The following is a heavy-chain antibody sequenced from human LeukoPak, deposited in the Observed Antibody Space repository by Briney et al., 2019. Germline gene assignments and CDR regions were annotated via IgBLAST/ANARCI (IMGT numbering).Heavy chain of an antibody. J-gene: IGHJ4*02. CDR2: IGTAGDT. CDR3: ARGSPGPTGYYFDY. V-gene: IGHV3-13*01. CDR1: GFTFSGYD. Sequence: PGGSLRLSCAASGFTFSGYDMHWVRQATGKGLEWVSAIGTAGDTYYPGSVKGRFTISRENAKNSLYLQMNSLRAGDTAVYYCARGSPGPTGYYFDYWGQGTLVTVSS.